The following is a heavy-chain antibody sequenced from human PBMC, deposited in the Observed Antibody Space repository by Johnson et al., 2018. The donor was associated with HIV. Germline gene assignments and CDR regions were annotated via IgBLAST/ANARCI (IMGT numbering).Heavy chain of an antibody. J-gene: IGHJ3*02. Sequence: VQLVESGGGLVQPGGSLRLSCAASGFSFSNYAMSWVRQAPGKGLEWVSVIYSGGSTYYADSVKGRFTISRDNSKNTLYLQMNSLRAEDTAVYYCAKARGYDPYDAFDIWGQGTMVTVSS. CDR1: GFSFSNYA. CDR2: IYSGGST. CDR3: AKARGYDPYDAFDI. D-gene: IGHD5-12*01. V-gene: IGHV3-23*03.